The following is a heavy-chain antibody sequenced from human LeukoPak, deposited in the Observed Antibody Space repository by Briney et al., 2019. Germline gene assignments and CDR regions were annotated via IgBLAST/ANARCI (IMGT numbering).Heavy chain of an antibody. CDR1: GFTFRDYA. D-gene: IGHD1-1*01. Sequence: GGSPRLSCTVSGFTFRDYAMGWVRQAPGKGLEWVSTITGIGDSTYYADSVGGRFSISRDNSKNTLFLQMNSLRAEDTATYYCAKTTRHHDAFDIWGQGTMVTVSP. J-gene: IGHJ3*02. CDR3: AKTTRHHDAFDI. V-gene: IGHV3-23*01. CDR2: ITGIGDST.